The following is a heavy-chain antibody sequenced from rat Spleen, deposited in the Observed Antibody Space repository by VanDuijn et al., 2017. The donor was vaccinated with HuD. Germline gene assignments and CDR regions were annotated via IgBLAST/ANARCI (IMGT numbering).Heavy chain of an antibody. CDR2: IGSDGIST. CDR3: ARLGDY. J-gene: IGHJ2*01. Sequence: EVQLVESGGGLVQPGRSLKLSCVVSGFTFSNYDMAWVRQAPTKGLEWVASIGSDGISTYFRDTVKGRFTVSRDNAKSTLYLQMDSLRSEDTATYYCARLGDYWGQGVMVTVSS. V-gene: IGHV5-25*01. CDR1: GFTFSNYD.